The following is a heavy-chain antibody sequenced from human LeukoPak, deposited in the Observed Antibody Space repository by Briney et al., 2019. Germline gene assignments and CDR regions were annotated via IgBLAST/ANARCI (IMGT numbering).Heavy chain of an antibody. CDR3: ARGRDCSKAGVL. CDR1: GGSFSTYY. V-gene: IGHV4-34*01. Sequence: PSESLSLTCDASGGSFSTYYFSWIRQPPGKGLEWIGEIHPHGIFYYNSSLVSRVTISIDTTKSQFSLRLTSVTAADTAFYYCARGRDCSKAGVLWGQGSLVTVSS. J-gene: IGHJ1*01. CDR2: IHPHGIF. D-gene: IGHD2-21*02.